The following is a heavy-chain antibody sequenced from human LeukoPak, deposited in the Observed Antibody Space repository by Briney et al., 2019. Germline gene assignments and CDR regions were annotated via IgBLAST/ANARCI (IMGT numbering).Heavy chain of an antibody. V-gene: IGHV3-7*04. CDR2: IKQDGNEK. Sequence: GSLRLSCAASGFTFSRYWMNWVRQAPGKGLEWVANIKQDGNEKYYVDSVKGRLTISRDNAKNSLYLQMNSLRAEDTAVYYCARAPYYFDYWGQGTLVTVSS. CDR1: GFTFSRYW. CDR3: ARAPYYFDY. J-gene: IGHJ4*02.